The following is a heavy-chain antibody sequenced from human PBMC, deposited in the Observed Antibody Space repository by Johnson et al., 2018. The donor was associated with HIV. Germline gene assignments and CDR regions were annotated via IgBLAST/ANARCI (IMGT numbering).Heavy chain of an antibody. V-gene: IGHV3-13*01. D-gene: IGHD1-26*01. CDR1: GFTFSNYD. J-gene: IGHJ3*02. Sequence: VQLVESGGAWVQRGGSLRLSCAASGFTFSNYDIHWVRQATGNGLAWVSTIGTAGDTYYVGSVQGRFTISRDNSKNSLYMQMNRLRAEDTAVYYCARGGMRGELGAFDIWGQGTMVTVSS. CDR2: IGTAGDT. CDR3: ARGGMRGELGAFDI.